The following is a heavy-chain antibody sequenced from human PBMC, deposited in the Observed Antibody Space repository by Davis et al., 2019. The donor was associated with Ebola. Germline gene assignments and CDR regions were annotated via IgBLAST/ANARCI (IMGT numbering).Heavy chain of an antibody. CDR2: IGRYSKTI. CDR1: GFSFSYYG. CDR3: ARDSGTVFDIVTTNPYFDN. D-gene: IGHD3-10*01. V-gene: IGHV3-48*02. Sequence: GGSLRLSCAASGFSFSYYGMNWVRQAPGKGLEWISFIGRYSKTIYYADSVKGRFTVSRDDDKKFLYLQMNNLRDEDTAVYYCARDSGTVFDIVTTNPYFDNWGQGSLVAVSS. J-gene: IGHJ4*02.